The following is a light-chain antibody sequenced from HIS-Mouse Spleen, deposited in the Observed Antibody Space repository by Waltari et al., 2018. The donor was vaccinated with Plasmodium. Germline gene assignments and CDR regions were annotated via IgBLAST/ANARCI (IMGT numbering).Light chain of an antibody. Sequence: SSELTQDPAVSVALGQTVRITCQGDSLRSYYASWYQQKPGQAPVLVIYGKNNRPSGIPDLFSGSSSGTTASLTITGAQAEDEADYYCNSRDSSGNHQVFGGGTKLTVL. V-gene: IGLV3-19*01. J-gene: IGLJ3*02. CDR2: GKN. CDR3: NSRDSSGNHQV. CDR1: SLRSYY.